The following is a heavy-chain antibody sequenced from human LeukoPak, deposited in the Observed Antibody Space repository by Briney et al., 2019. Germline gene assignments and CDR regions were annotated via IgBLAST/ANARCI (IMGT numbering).Heavy chain of an antibody. Sequence: ASVKVSCKSSGYIFNTYYMHWVRQPPAQGLEWVGIINPSDGSTSYGQKFQGRVTMTRDTSASTVYMELNSLRSEDTAVYFCARAIPGPLFDNWGQGTLVTVSS. CDR1: GYIFNTYY. D-gene: IGHD2-2*02. CDR3: ARAIPGPLFDN. CDR2: INPSDGST. V-gene: IGHV1-46*02. J-gene: IGHJ4*02.